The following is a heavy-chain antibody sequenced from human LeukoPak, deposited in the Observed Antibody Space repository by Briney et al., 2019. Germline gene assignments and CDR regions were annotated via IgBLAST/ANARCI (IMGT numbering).Heavy chain of an antibody. J-gene: IGHJ4*02. CDR3: AKVETAAAATLRGFDY. CDR1: GFTFSSYA. D-gene: IGHD6-13*01. V-gene: IGHV3-23*01. CDR2: IGGSGGST. Sequence: GGSLRLSCAASGFTFSSYAMSWVRQAPGKGLEWVSSIGGSGGSTYYADSVKGRFTISRDNSKNTLYLQMNSLRAEDAAVYYCAKVETAAAATLRGFDYWGQGTLVTVSS.